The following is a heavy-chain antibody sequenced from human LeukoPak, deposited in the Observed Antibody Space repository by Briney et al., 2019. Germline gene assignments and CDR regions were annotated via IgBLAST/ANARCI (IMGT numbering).Heavy chain of an antibody. D-gene: IGHD1-26*01. CDR2: IKQDGSEK. V-gene: IGHV3-7*01. CDR1: GFTFSSYW. J-gene: IGHJ6*02. CDR3: ARGGYSGSYYGMDV. Sequence: GGSLRLSCAASGFTFSSYWMSWVRQAPGKGLEWVASIKQDGSEKYYVDSVKGRFTISRDNAKNSLYLQMNSLRAEDTAVYYCARGGYSGSYYGMDVWGQGTTVTVSS.